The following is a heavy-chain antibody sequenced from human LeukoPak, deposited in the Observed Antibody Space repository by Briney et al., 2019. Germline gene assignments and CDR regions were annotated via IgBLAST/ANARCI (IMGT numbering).Heavy chain of an antibody. CDR2: INSDGSST. CDR1: GFTFSSYW. CDR3: ARESAAAGGFDP. J-gene: IGHJ5*02. D-gene: IGHD6-13*01. Sequence: GGSLRHSCAASGFTFSSYWMHWVRQAPGKGLVWVSRINSDGSSTSYADSVKGRFTISRDNAKNTLYLQMNSLRAEDTAVYYCARESAAAGGFDPWGQGTLVTVSS. V-gene: IGHV3-74*01.